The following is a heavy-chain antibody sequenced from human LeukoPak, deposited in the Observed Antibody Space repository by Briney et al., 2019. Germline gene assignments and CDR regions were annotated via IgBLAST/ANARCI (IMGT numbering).Heavy chain of an antibody. D-gene: IGHD4-17*01. CDR1: GFTFSSYS. CDR2: ISSSSSTI. Sequence: GGSLRLSCAASGFTFSSYSMNWVRQAPGKGLEWVSSISSSSSTIYYADSVKGRFTISRDNAKNSLYLQMNSLRDEDTAVYYCARVGGKDYGANPGGQFVDYWGQGTLVTVSS. CDR3: ARVGGKDYGANPGGQFVDY. J-gene: IGHJ4*02. V-gene: IGHV3-48*02.